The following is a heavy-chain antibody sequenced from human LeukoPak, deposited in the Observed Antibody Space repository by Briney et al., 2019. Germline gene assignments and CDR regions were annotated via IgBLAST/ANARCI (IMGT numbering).Heavy chain of an antibody. CDR2: INHRGNT. D-gene: IGHD6-6*01. Sequence: PSETLSLTCAVYGGILSGYYWIWIRQSPGKGLEWIGEINHRGNTNYNPSLKSRVTISTDTSKNQSSLRLSSVTAADTAVYYCAREYSTSSTAFDIWGQGTMVSVSS. V-gene: IGHV4-34*01. J-gene: IGHJ3*02. CDR1: GGILSGYY. CDR3: AREYSTSSTAFDI.